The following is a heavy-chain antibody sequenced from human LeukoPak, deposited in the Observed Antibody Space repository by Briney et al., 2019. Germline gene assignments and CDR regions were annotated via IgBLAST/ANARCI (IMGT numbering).Heavy chain of an antibody. V-gene: IGHV3-30-3*01. CDR1: GFTFSSYA. D-gene: IGHD6-13*01. Sequence: PGRSLRLSCAASGFTFSSYAMHWVRQAPGKGLEWVAVISYDGSNKYYADSVKGRFTISRDNSKNTLYLQMNSLRAEDTAVYYCAKVGPHSGSWYPMDVWGQGTTVTVSS. J-gene: IGHJ6*02. CDR3: AKVGPHSGSWYPMDV. CDR2: ISYDGSNK.